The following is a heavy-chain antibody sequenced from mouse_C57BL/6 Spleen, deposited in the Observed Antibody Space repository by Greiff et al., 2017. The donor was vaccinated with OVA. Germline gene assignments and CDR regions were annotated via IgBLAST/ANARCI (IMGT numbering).Heavy chain of an antibody. V-gene: IGHV1-82*01. J-gene: IGHJ3*01. CDR2: IYPGDGDT. CDR1: GYAFSSSW. D-gene: IGHD4-1*01. Sequence: VQLQESGPELVKPGASVKISCKASGYAFSSSWMNWVKQRPGKGLEWIGRIYPGDGDTNYNGKFKGKATLTADKSSSTAYLQLSSLTSEDSAVYFCAREEYWDPAWFAYWGQGTLVTVSA. CDR3: AREEYWDPAWFAY.